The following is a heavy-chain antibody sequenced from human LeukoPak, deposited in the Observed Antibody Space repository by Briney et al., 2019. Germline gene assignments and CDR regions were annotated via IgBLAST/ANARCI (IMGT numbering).Heavy chain of an antibody. D-gene: IGHD3-10*01. CDR2: IYYSGGT. CDR3: ARDHYYDSGSYYNDYYFDY. V-gene: IGHV4-59*01. Sequence: SETLSLTCTVSGGSISSYYWSWIRQPPGKGLEWVGYIYYSGGTNYNPSLNSRLTISVDTSKNQFSLKLSSVTAADTAVYYCARDHYYDSGSYYNDYYFDYWGQGTLVTVSS. CDR1: GGSISSYY. J-gene: IGHJ4*02.